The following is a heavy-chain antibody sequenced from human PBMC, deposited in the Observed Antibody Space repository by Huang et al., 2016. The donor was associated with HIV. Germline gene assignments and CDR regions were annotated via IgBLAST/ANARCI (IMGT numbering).Heavy chain of an antibody. CDR1: GGSISSSSYY. Sequence: QLQLQESGPGLVKPSETLSLTCTVSGGSISSSSYYWGWIRQPPGKGLGWIGSIYYSGRTYDNPSRKSRVTISVDTSKNQFSLKLSSVTDADTAVYYCARLPGSSGWYFYFDYWGQGTLVTVSS. CDR2: IYYSGRT. J-gene: IGHJ4*02. CDR3: ARLPGSSGWYFYFDY. D-gene: IGHD6-19*01. V-gene: IGHV4-39*01.